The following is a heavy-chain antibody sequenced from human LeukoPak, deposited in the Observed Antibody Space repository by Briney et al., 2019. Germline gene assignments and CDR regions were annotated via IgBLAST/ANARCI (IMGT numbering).Heavy chain of an antibody. CDR1: GGSISSGSCY. Sequence: SETLSLTCTVSGGSISSGSCYWSWIRQPAGKGLEWIGRIYTSGSTNYNPSLKSRVTISVDTSKNQFSLKLSSVTAADTAVYYCAREPRSPYYYGSGSYYYYYYMDVWGKGTTVTISS. V-gene: IGHV4-61*02. D-gene: IGHD3-10*01. J-gene: IGHJ6*03. CDR3: AREPRSPYYYGSGSYYYYYYMDV. CDR2: IYTSGST.